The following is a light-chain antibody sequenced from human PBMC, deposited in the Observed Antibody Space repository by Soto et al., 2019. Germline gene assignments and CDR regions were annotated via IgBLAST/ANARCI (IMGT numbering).Light chain of an antibody. CDR1: SSDVGGYNY. V-gene: IGLV2-14*01. J-gene: IGLJ1*01. CDR3: SSYTSSSTYV. CDR2: DVS. Sequence: QSVLTQPASVSGSLGQSITISCTGTSSDVGGYNYVSWYQQHPGKAPKLMIYDVSNRPSGVSNRFSGSKSGSTASLTISGLQAEDEADYYCSSYTSSSTYVFGTGTKVTVL.